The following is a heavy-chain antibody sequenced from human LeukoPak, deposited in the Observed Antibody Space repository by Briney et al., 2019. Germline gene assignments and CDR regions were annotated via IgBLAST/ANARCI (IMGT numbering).Heavy chain of an antibody. CDR1: GYTFTTYA. Sequence: ASVKVSCKASGYTFTTYAMHWVRQAPGQRLEWMGWINAGNGNTKYSQEFQGRVTITRDTSASTAYMELSSLRSEDMAEYYCARTSGYDFQPLDYWGQGTLVTVSS. CDR3: ARTSGYDFQPLDY. V-gene: IGHV1-3*03. J-gene: IGHJ4*02. D-gene: IGHD5-12*01. CDR2: INAGNGNT.